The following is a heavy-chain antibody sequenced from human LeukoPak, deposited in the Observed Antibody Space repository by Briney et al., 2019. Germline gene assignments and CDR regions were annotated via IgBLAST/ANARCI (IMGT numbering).Heavy chain of an antibody. V-gene: IGHV1-46*01. D-gene: IGHD3-22*01. Sequence: GASVKVSCKASGYTFSNYYMHWVRQAPGQALEWMGIINPTGGETSYAQKFQGRVTMTRDTSTSTIYMELSSLRSEDTAVYYCATEVYDSSGYGAEETRSLDYWGQGTLVTVSS. CDR3: ATEVYDSSGYGAEETRSLDY. J-gene: IGHJ4*02. CDR1: GYTFSNYY. CDR2: INPTGGET.